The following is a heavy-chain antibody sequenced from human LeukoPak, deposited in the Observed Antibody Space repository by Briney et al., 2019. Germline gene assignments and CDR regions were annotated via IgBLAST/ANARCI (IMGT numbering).Heavy chain of an antibody. V-gene: IGHV1-2*02. CDR1: GYTFTGYY. Sequence: ASVKVSCKASGYTFTGYYMHWVRQAPGQGLEWMGWINPNSGGTNYAQKFQGRVTMTRDTSISTAYMELSRLRSDDTAVYYCAGVLLGSGWYGEGFDYWGQGTLVTVSS. D-gene: IGHD6-19*01. J-gene: IGHJ4*02. CDR2: INPNSGGT. CDR3: AGVLLGSGWYGEGFDY.